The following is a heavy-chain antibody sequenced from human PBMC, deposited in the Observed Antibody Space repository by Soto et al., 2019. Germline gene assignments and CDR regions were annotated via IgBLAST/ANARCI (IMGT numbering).Heavy chain of an antibody. V-gene: IGHV3-21*01. CDR1: GVSFSSYT. Sequence: GGSLRLSCAASGVSFSSYTMNWVRQAPGKGLEWVSGISRGSGYRYYADSVEGRFTISRDNARNSLYLQMNSLRAEDTAVYYCAKVVDPDIVRVYAMDVWGQGTKATVSS. CDR3: AKVVDPDIVRVYAMDV. D-gene: IGHD2-15*01. CDR2: ISRGSGYR. J-gene: IGHJ6*02.